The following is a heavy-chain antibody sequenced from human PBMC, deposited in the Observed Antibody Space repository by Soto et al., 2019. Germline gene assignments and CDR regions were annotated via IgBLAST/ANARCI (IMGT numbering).Heavy chain of an antibody. Sequence: QVQLVQSGAEVRKPGSSVKVSCKASGGTFSSYAISWVRQAPGQWLEWMGGIIPIFGTANYAQKFQGRVTMTADESTSKAYMELSSLRAEDTAVYYCARWGITMIGDAFDIWGQGTMVTVSS. CDR3: ARWGITMIGDAFDI. J-gene: IGHJ3*02. V-gene: IGHV1-69*01. CDR1: GGTFSSYA. CDR2: IIPIFGTA. D-gene: IGHD3-22*01.